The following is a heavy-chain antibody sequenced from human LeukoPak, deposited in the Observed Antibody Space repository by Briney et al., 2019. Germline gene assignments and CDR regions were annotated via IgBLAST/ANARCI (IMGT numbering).Heavy chain of an antibody. J-gene: IGHJ5*02. CDR2: INPNSGGT. Sequence: ASVKVSCQASVYTFTSYDINWVRQAPGQGLEWMGWINPNSGGTNYAQKFQGRVTMTWDTSISTAYMELSSLRSDDTAVYYCTSDTYYYDSTGLGHWFDPWGQGTLVSVSS. V-gene: IGHV1-2*02. CDR3: TSDTYYYDSTGLGHWFDP. CDR1: VYTFTSYD. D-gene: IGHD3-22*01.